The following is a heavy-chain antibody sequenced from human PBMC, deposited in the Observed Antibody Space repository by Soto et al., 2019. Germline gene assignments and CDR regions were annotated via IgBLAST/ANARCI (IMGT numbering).Heavy chain of an antibody. V-gene: IGHV3-21*01. D-gene: IGHD4-17*01. CDR2: ISSSSSYI. CDR1: GFTFSSYS. J-gene: IGHJ3*02. Sequence: EVQLVESGGGLVKPEGSLRLSCAASGFTFSSYSMNWFRQAPGKGLEWVSSISSSSSYIYYADSVKGRFTISRDNAKNSLYLQMNSLRAEDTAVYYCARDADYGDYGDAFDIWGQGTMVTVSS. CDR3: ARDADYGDYGDAFDI.